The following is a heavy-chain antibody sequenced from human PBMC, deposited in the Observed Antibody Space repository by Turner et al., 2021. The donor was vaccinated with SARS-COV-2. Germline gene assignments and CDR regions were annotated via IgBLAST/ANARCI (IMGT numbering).Heavy chain of an antibody. V-gene: IGHV3-33*01. D-gene: IGHD5-12*01. Sequence: QVQLVESGGGVVQPGRSLRLSCAASGFTFSSYCMHWVRQAPGKGLEWVAVIWYDGSNKYYADSLNGRFTISRDNSKNTLYLQMNSLRAEDTAVYYCARDGGYSGYAYFDYWGQGTLVTVSS. CDR3: ARDGGYSGYAYFDY. CDR2: IWYDGSNK. CDR1: GFTFSSYC. J-gene: IGHJ4*02.